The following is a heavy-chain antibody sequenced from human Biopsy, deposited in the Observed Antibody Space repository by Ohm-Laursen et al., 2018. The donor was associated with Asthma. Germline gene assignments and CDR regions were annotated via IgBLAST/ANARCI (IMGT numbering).Heavy chain of an antibody. CDR2: ISFDGSNK. J-gene: IGHJ4*02. Sequence: SSLRLSCAAPGFTFSNYGMHWVRQAPGKGLDWVAVISFDGSNKNYTDSVKGRFTISGDNSRNTLHLQMNSLRAEDTAVYYCAKDVFPGWELRRGPDYWGQGTLVTASS. V-gene: IGHV3-30*18. CDR1: GFTFSNYG. D-gene: IGHD1-26*01. CDR3: AKDVFPGWELRRGPDY.